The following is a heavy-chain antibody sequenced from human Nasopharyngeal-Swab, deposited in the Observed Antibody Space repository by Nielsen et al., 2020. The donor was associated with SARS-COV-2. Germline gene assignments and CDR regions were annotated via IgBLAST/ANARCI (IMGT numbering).Heavy chain of an antibody. CDR2: ISSSGSTI. CDR1: GFTFSSYE. Sequence: GGSLRLSCAASGFTFSSYEMNWVRQAPGKGLEWVSYISSSGSTIYYADSVKGRFTISRDNAKNSLYLQMSSLRAEDTAVYYCARASLSGSSTGRRAFDIWGQGTMVTVSS. V-gene: IGHV3-48*03. D-gene: IGHD1-26*01. J-gene: IGHJ3*02. CDR3: ARASLSGSSTGRRAFDI.